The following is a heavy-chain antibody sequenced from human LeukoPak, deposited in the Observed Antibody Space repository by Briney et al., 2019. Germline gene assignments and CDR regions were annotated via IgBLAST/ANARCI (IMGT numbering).Heavy chain of an antibody. CDR2: IYHSGST. V-gene: IGHV4-30-2*01. J-gene: IGHJ4*02. Sequence: PSETLSLTCAVSGGSISSGGYSWSWIRQPPGKGLVWIGYIYHSGSTYYNPSLKSRVTISVDRSKNQFSLKLSSVTAADTAVYYCARVKGYSGYDLDYWGQGTLVTVSS. CDR1: GGSISSGGYS. CDR3: ARVKGYSGYDLDY. D-gene: IGHD5-12*01.